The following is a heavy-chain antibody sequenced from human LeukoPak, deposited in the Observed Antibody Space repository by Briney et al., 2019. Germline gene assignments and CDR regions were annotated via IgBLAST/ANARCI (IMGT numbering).Heavy chain of an antibody. D-gene: IGHD6-13*01. J-gene: IGHJ4*02. Sequence: PGGSLRLSCAASGFTFSSYGMSWVRQAPGKGLEWVSVIYSGGSTYYADSVKGRFTISRDNSKNTLYLQMNSLRAEDTAVYYCAREAGTYSSSWFDYWGQGTLVTVSS. CDR3: AREAGTYSSSWFDY. CDR2: IYSGGST. CDR1: GFTFSSYG. V-gene: IGHV3-53*01.